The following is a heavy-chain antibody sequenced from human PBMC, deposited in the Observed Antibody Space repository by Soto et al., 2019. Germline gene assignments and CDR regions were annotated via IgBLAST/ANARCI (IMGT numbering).Heavy chain of an antibody. V-gene: IGHV4-34*01. J-gene: IGHJ6*02. CDR2: INHSGST. CDR3: ARTISSSSNPYYYYYGMDV. Sequence: SETLSLTCAVYGGSFSGYYWSWIRQPPGKGLEWIGEINHSGSTNYNPSLKSRVTISVDTSKNQFSLKLSSVTAADTAVYYCARTISSSSNPYYYYYGMDVWGQGTTVTVSS. CDR1: GGSFSGYY. D-gene: IGHD6-6*01.